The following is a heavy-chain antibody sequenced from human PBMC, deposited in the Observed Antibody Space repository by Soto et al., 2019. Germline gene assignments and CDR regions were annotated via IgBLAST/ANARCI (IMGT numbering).Heavy chain of an antibody. Sequence: GSGPTLVNPTQTLTLTCTFSAFSLSTGGVGVGWIRQPPGKALEWLALIYWDDDKRYSPSLRSRLTITKDTSKNQVVLTMTNMDPVDTATYYCIQSRCGGDCLQSYASYYYYGMDVWRQGTTVTVSS. J-gene: IGHJ6*02. D-gene: IGHD2-21*02. CDR1: AFSLSTGGVG. CDR3: IQSRCGGDCLQSYASYYYYGMDV. V-gene: IGHV2-5*02. CDR2: IYWDDDK.